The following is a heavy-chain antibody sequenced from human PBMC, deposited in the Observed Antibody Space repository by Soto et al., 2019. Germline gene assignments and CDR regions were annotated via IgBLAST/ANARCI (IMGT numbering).Heavy chain of an antibody. CDR3: ANLPSENYYDSSGYSDPFDY. D-gene: IGHD3-22*01. V-gene: IGHV3-23*01. J-gene: IGHJ4*02. Sequence: VGSLRLSCEASGFTFGSFQMNWVRQAPGRGLEWVSAISGSGGSTYYADSVKGRFTISRDNSKNTLYLQMNSLRAEDTAVYYCANLPSENYYDSSGYSDPFDYWGQGTLVTVSS. CDR2: ISGSGGST. CDR1: GFTFGSFQ.